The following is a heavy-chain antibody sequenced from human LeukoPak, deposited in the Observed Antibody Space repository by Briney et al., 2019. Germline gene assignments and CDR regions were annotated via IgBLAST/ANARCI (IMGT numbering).Heavy chain of an antibody. CDR3: ARLGSDTYYYDSSGYYPGPRFDP. Sequence: SETLSLTCAVYGGSFSGYYWSWIRQPPGKGLEWIGEINHSGSTNYNPSLKSRVTISVDTSKNQFSLKLSSVTAADTAVYYCARLGSDTYYYDSSGYYPGPRFDPWGQGTLVTVSS. CDR2: INHSGST. J-gene: IGHJ5*02. D-gene: IGHD3-22*01. CDR1: GGSFSGYY. V-gene: IGHV4-34*01.